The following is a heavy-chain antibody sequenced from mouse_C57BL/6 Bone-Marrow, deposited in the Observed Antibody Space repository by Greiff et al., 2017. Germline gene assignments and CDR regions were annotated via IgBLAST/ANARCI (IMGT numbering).Heavy chain of an antibody. CDR2: IDPEDGDT. CDR3: ARVSSTETMYFDV. V-gene: IGHV14-2*01. CDR1: GFNIKDYY. Sequence: VQLQQSGAELVKPGASVKLSCTASGFNIKDYYMHWVKQRTEQGLEWIGRIDPEDGDTKYAPKFQGKATITADTSSNTAYLQLSSLTSEDTAVYYCARVSSTETMYFDVWGTGTTVTVSS. J-gene: IGHJ1*03. D-gene: IGHD2-1*01.